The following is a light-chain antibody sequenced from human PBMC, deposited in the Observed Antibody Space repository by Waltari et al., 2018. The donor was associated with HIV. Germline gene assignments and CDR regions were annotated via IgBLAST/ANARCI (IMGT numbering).Light chain of an antibody. Sequence: QSVLTQPPSVSAAPGQKVTIPCSGSSSNIGNNSVSWYQQLPGPAPQLLIYDNNKRPSGMPDRFSGSKSGTSATLGITGLQTGDEADYYCGTWDNSLSAGGVFGTGTKVTVL. CDR3: GTWDNSLSAGGV. J-gene: IGLJ1*01. CDR1: SSNIGNNS. CDR2: DNN. V-gene: IGLV1-51*01.